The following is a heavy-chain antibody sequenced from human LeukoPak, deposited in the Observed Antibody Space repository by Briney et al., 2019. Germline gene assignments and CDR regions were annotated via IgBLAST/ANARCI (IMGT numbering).Heavy chain of an antibody. J-gene: IGHJ4*02. V-gene: IGHV4-34*01. Sequence: SETLSLTCAVYGGSFSGHYWNWLRQPPGKGLEWIGEINHSGSTNYNPSLRSRVTISIDTSKSHFSLNLTSVTAADTAVYYCARGPRISVMATFTWYFNYWGQGTLVTVSP. CDR2: INHSGST. D-gene: IGHD5-24*01. CDR1: GGSFSGHY. CDR3: ARGPRISVMATFTWYFNY.